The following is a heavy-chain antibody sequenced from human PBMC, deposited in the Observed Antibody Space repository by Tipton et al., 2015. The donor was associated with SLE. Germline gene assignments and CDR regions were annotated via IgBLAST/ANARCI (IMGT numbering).Heavy chain of an antibody. J-gene: IGHJ5*02. D-gene: IGHD6-13*01. CDR3: ARAQRLVRWFDP. V-gene: IGHV3-23*01. CDR1: GFTVSSNY. CDR2: ISGRGGST. Sequence: SLRLSCAASGFTVSSNYMSWVRQAPGKGLEWVSAISGRGGSTYYADSVKGRFTISVDTSKKQFSLKVSSVTAADTAVYYCARAQRLVRWFDPWGQGTLVTVSS.